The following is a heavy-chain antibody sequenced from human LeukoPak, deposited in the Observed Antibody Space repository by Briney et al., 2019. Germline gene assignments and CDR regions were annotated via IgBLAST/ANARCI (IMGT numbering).Heavy chain of an antibody. Sequence: SVKVSCKASGGTFSSYAISWVRQTPGQGLEWMGRIIPILGIANYAQKFQGRVTITADKSTSTAYMELSSLRSEDTAVYYCARDSVAAVIHYYYYGMDVWGQGTLVTVSS. V-gene: IGHV1-69*04. CDR3: ARDSVAAVIHYYYYGMDV. CDR2: IIPILGIA. CDR1: GGTFSSYA. D-gene: IGHD6-13*01. J-gene: IGHJ6*02.